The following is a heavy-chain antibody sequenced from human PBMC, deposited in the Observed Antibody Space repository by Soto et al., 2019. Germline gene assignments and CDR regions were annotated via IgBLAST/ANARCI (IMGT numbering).Heavy chain of an antibody. V-gene: IGHV3-30*18. Sequence: GGSLRLSCASSGRTFSSYGMHWVRQAPGKGLEWVAVISYDGSNKYYADSVKGRFTISRDNSKNTLYLQMNSLRAEDTAVYYCAKDSGVGATYFDYWGQGTLVPVSS. CDR3: AKDSGVGATYFDY. D-gene: IGHD1-26*01. CDR2: ISYDGSNK. J-gene: IGHJ4*02. CDR1: GRTFSSYG.